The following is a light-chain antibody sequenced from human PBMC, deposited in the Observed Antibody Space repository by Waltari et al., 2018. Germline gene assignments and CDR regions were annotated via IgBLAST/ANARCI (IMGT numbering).Light chain of an antibody. CDR1: QSFLDW. CDR2: KTS. V-gene: IGKV1-5*03. CDR3: QRYESYPFT. J-gene: IGKJ4*01. Sequence: DIQMTQSPSTLSASVGDRVTITCRASQSFLDWLAWYQQKPGTAPKLLIYKTSSLKSGVPSRFSGSASGTEFTLTISSLQPDDFATYYCQRYESYPFTFGGGTKVEIK.